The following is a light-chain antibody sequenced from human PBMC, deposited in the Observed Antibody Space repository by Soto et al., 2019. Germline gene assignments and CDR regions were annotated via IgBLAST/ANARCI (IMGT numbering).Light chain of an antibody. J-gene: IGKJ1*01. CDR2: KAS. Sequence: DIQMTQSPSTLSASVGDRVTITCRASQSISSWLAWYQQKPGKAPKLLIYKASSLESGVPSRFSGRGSGTEFTLTISSLQPDDFATYCCQQYNSYPAFGQGTKVEIK. V-gene: IGKV1-5*03. CDR1: QSISSW. CDR3: QQYNSYPA.